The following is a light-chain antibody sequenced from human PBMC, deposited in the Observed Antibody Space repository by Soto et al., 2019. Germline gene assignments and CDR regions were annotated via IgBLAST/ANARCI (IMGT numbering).Light chain of an antibody. Sequence: EIVMTQSPATLSVSPGERATLSCRASQSVGSSLAWYQQKPGQAPRLLIYGASSRPTGIPDRFSGSGSGTDFTLTISLMEPEDFAVYYCQQYGSSSTLGQGKRLQIK. CDR2: GAS. CDR1: QSVGSS. J-gene: IGKJ5*01. CDR3: QQYGSSST. V-gene: IGKV3-20*01.